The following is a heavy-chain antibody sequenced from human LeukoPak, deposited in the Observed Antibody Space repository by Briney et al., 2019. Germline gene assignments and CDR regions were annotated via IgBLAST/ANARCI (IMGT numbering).Heavy chain of an antibody. J-gene: IGHJ4*02. CDR1: RFTFSNYA. Sequence: GGSLRLSCAASRFTFSNYAMRWVRQAPGKGLEWVSTIYGSGATTFYADSVKGRFTISRDNSKNTLYLQMNSLRAEDTAVYYCAKGSMYSSASQFDSWGQGALVTVSS. D-gene: IGHD3-22*01. V-gene: IGHV3-23*01. CDR3: AKGSMYSSASQFDS. CDR2: IYGSGATT.